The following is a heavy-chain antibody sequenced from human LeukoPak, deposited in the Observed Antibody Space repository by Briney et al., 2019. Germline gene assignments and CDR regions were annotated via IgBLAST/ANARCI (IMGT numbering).Heavy chain of an antibody. CDR3: ARDHMRRQQHVPIDY. D-gene: IGHD6-13*01. CDR2: ISSSSSYI. J-gene: IGHJ4*02. CDR1: GFTFSSYS. Sequence: GGSLRLSCAASGFTFSSYSMNWVRQAPGKGLEWVSSISSSSSYIYYADSVKGRFTISRDNAKNSLYLQMNSLRAEDTAVYYCARDHMRRQQHVPIDYWGQGTLVTVSS. V-gene: IGHV3-21*01.